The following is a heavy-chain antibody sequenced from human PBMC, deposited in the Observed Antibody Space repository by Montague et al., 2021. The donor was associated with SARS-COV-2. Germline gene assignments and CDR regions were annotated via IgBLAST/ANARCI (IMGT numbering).Heavy chain of an antibody. CDR1: GFTFSSYS. CDR3: ARDGDYYDSSGILDY. J-gene: IGHJ4*02. D-gene: IGHD3-22*01. V-gene: IGHV3-21*01. CDR2: ISSSSSYI. Sequence: SLRLSCAASGFTFSSYSMNWVRQAPGKGLEWVSSISSSSSYIYYADSVKGRFTISRDNAKNSLYLQMNSLRAEDTAVYYCARDGDYYDSSGILDYWGQGTLVTVPS.